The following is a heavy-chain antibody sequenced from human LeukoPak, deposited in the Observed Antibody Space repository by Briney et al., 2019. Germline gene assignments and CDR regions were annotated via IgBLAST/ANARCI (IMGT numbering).Heavy chain of an antibody. Sequence: GGSLRLSCAASGFTFSTYAMNWVRQAPGKGLEWVSAISGSGGSTYYADSVKGRFTISRDNSKNTLYLQMNSLRAEDTAVYYCAKARLKIGDFDYWGQGTLVTVSS. D-gene: IGHD3-16*01. CDR1: GFTFSTYA. V-gene: IGHV3-23*01. CDR3: AKARLKIGDFDY. CDR2: ISGSGGST. J-gene: IGHJ4*02.